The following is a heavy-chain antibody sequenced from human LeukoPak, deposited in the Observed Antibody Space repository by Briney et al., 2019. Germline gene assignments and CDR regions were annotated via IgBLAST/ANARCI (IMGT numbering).Heavy chain of an antibody. CDR1: DGSINSYY. V-gene: IGHV4-59*01. D-gene: IGHD1-26*01. CDR3: ARGRSNYYGMDV. J-gene: IGHJ6*02. CDR2: IYYNGNT. Sequence: SETLSLTCSVSDGSINSYYWNRIRRPPGKGLEWIGYIYYNGNTNYSPSLKSRVTMSVDTSKNLFSLKVSSVTAADTAVYYCARGRSNYYGMDVWGQGTTVTVSS.